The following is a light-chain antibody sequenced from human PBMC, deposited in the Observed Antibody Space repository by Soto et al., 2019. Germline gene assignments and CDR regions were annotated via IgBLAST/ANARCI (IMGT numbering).Light chain of an antibody. V-gene: IGKV3-15*01. J-gene: IGKJ4*01. CDR1: QSVASN. CDR3: HHYNNWPHT. CDR2: GAS. Sequence: DIVMTQSPATLSVSPGERATLSCRASQSVASNLAWYQQRPGQAPRLLIYGASTRATGVPARFSGSGSGTEFTLTISSLQSEDVAIYYCHHYNNWPHTFGGGTKVEIK.